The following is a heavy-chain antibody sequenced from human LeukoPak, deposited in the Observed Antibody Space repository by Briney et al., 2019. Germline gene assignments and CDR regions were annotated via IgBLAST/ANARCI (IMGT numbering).Heavy chain of an antibody. V-gene: IGHV1-2*02. Sequence: GASVKVSCKASGYIFIDYYLHWVRLPPGHGLEWIGWISPKTGGTNFAQKFQGRVTMTGDTSMDTVCMEMTRLTSDDTALYYCAREHDLGYCSGAKCYGGDYFDNWGQGTQVTVSS. CDR1: GYIFIDYY. CDR2: ISPKTGGT. D-gene: IGHD2-2*03. J-gene: IGHJ4*02. CDR3: AREHDLGYCSGAKCYGGDYFDN.